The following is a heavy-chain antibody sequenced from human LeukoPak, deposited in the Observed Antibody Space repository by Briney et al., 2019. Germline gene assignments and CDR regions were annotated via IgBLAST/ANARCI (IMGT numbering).Heavy chain of an antibody. V-gene: IGHV3-9*01. J-gene: IGHJ4*02. CDR2: ISRNSGNM. CDR1: GFTFDDFA. Sequence: GGSLRLSCAASGFTFDDFAMQWVRQAPGKGLEWVSGISRNSGNMGYADSVKGRFTISRDNAKNSLYLQMNSLRPEDTALYCCVKCSSIWRVFGYWGQGTLVIVSS. CDR3: VKCSSIWRVFGY. D-gene: IGHD6-13*01.